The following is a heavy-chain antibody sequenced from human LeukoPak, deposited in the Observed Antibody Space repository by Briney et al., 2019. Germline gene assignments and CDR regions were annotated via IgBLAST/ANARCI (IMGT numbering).Heavy chain of an antibody. CDR2: ITHHGST. J-gene: IGHJ4*02. Sequence: PSETLSLTCAVYGGSFSNYYLSWVRQPPGKGLEWIGEITHHGSTNYNPSLKSRVTILVDTSKSQFSLRLTSVAAADTAVYYCAPTFGDYSDFDSWGQGTLVTVCS. V-gene: IGHV4-34*01. CDR3: APTFGDYSDFDS. CDR1: GGSFSNYY. D-gene: IGHD4-17*01.